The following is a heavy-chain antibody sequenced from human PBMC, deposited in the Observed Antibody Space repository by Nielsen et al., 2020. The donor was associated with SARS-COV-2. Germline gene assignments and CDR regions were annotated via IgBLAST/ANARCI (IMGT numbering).Heavy chain of an antibody. CDR1: GYTFTSYD. D-gene: IGHD3-10*01. V-gene: IGHV1-8*01. CDR2: MNPNSGNT. CDR3: ASSTHGWLGELHGFDP. J-gene: IGHJ5*02. Sequence: ASVKVSCKSSGYTFTSYDINWVRQATGQGLEWMGWMNPNSGNTGYVQKFQGRVTMTRNTSISTAYMELSSLRSEDTAVYYCASSTHGWLGELHGFDPWGQGTLVTVSS.